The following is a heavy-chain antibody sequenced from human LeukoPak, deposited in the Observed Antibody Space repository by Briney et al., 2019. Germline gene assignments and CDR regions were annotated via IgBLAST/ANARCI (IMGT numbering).Heavy chain of an antibody. Sequence: GGSLRLSCTASGFTFSSYSMNWVRQAPGKGLEWVSYISSSSSTIYYADSVKGRFTISRDNAKNSLYLQMNSLRAEDTAVYYCAKAGSYYSLDYWGQGTLVTVSS. V-gene: IGHV3-48*01. J-gene: IGHJ4*02. D-gene: IGHD1-26*01. CDR1: GFTFSSYS. CDR2: ISSSSSTI. CDR3: AKAGSYYSLDY.